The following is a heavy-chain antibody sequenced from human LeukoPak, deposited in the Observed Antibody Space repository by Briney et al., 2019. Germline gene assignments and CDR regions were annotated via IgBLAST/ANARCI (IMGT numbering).Heavy chain of an antibody. V-gene: IGHV4-59*01. CDR1: GGSIGNYY. CDR3: ARVSGLTSGYYYSGY. D-gene: IGHD3-3*01. CDR2: IYYTGGT. J-gene: IGHJ4*02. Sequence: SETLSLTCTVSGGSIGNYYWNWIRQPPGKGLEWIGYIYYTGGTDYNPSLKSRVTISVDTSKNQISLKLRSVTAADTAVYYCARVSGLTSGYYYSGYWGQGTLVTVSS.